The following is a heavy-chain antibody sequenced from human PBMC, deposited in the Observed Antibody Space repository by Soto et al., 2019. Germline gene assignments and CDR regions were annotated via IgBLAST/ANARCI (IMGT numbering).Heavy chain of an antibody. CDR1: GGSISSYY. Sequence: QVQLQESGPGLVKPSETLSLTCTVSGGSISSYYWSWIRQPPGRGLEWIGYVYYSGITNYNPSVKSRVTKSIDTSKNQFSLKLSSVTAADTAVYYCARELVEGSTVTWFDPWGQGTLVTVSS. CDR3: ARELVEGSTVTWFDP. D-gene: IGHD2-2*01. CDR2: VYYSGIT. J-gene: IGHJ5*02. V-gene: IGHV4-59*01.